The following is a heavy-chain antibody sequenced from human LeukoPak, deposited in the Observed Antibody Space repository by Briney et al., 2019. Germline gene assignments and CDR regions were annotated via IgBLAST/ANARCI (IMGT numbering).Heavy chain of an antibody. D-gene: IGHD1-26*01. CDR2: THRSGDT. CDR3: ARDQGGSSYRHAFDI. J-gene: IGHJ3*02. CDR1: GVSISSDNW. V-gene: IGHV4/OR15-8*02. Sequence: PSETLSLTCAVYGVSISSDNWWTWVRQPPGKGLEWIGETHRSGDTKYNPSLNGRVTISMDNSKNQLSLNLISVTAADTAIYYCARDQGGSSYRHAFDIWGQGTMVTVSS.